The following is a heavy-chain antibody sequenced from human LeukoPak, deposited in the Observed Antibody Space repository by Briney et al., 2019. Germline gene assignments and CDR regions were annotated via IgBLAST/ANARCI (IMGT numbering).Heavy chain of an antibody. J-gene: IGHJ6*03. CDR3: ARDGFADTAMVGYYYYYYMDV. CDR2: IYHSGST. CDR1: GGSISSSNW. Sequence: SGTLSLTCAVSGGSISSSNWWSWVRQPPGKGLEWIGEIYHSGSTNYNPSLKSRVTISVDKSKNQFSLKLSSVTAADTAVYYCARDGFADTAMVGYYYYYYMDVWGKGTTVTVSS. V-gene: IGHV4-4*02. D-gene: IGHD5-18*01.